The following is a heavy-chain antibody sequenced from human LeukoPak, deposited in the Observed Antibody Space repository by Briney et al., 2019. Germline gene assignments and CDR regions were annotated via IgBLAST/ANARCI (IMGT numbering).Heavy chain of an antibody. CDR3: ARDYAPHYDYVWGSYRPPGY. CDR2: IIPIFGTA. D-gene: IGHD3-16*02. CDR1: GGTFSSYA. Sequence: SAKVSCKASGGTFSSYAISWVRQAPGQGLEWMGGIIPIFGTANYAQKFQGRVTITADESTSTAYMELSSLRSEDTAVYYCARDYAPHYDYVWGSYRPPGYWGQGTLVTVSS. V-gene: IGHV1-69*13. J-gene: IGHJ4*02.